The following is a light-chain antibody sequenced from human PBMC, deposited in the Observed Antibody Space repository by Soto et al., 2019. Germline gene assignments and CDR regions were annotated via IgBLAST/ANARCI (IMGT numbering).Light chain of an antibody. CDR1: SSDVGGYNY. Sequence: QSALTQPASVSGSPGQSITISCTGTSSDVGGYNYVSWYHQHPGKAPKLMIYEVSNRPSGVSNRFSGSKSGNTASLTISGLQAEDEADYYCSSYTSSSKFGGGTKLTVL. V-gene: IGLV2-14*01. CDR3: SSYTSSSK. J-gene: IGLJ2*01. CDR2: EVS.